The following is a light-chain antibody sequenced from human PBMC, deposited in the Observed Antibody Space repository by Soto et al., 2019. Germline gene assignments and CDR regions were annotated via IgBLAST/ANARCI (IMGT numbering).Light chain of an antibody. CDR2: DAS. V-gene: IGKV3-11*01. Sequence: EIVLTQSPATLSLSPGERATLSCRASQSVSTYLAWYQQKPGQAPRLLIYDASNRATGIPARFSGSGSGTDFTLTISSLEPEDFAVYNCQQRRDLEGFPFGPGTKVDIK. CDR3: QQRRDLEGFP. CDR1: QSVSTY. J-gene: IGKJ3*01.